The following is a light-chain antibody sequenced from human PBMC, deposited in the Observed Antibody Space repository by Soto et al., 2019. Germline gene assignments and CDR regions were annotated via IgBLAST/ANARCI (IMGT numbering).Light chain of an antibody. Sequence: EIVLTQSPGTLSLSPGERATLSCRASQSVSSTYIAWYQQNPGRAPRLLIYGASSRATGIPDRFSGSGSGTDFTLTISRLEPEDFAVYYCQQYNRAPRTFGQGTKVDIK. J-gene: IGKJ1*01. CDR3: QQYNRAPRT. CDR2: GAS. CDR1: QSVSSTY. V-gene: IGKV3-20*01.